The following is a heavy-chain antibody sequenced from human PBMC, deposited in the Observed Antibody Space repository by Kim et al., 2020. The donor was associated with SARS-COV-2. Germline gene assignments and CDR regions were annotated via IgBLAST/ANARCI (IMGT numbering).Heavy chain of an antibody. D-gene: IGHD4-17*01. Sequence: GGSLRLSCAASGFTFSSYWMSWVRQAPGKGLEWVANIKQDGSEKYYVDSVKGRFTISRDNAKNSLYLQMNSLRAEDTAVYYCARGSHYGDYVTPWVYYCGMDVGGQGSTCTVSS. V-gene: IGHV3-7*03. CDR2: IKQDGSEK. J-gene: IGHJ6*02. CDR1: GFTFSSYW. CDR3: ARGSHYGDYVTPWVYYCGMDV.